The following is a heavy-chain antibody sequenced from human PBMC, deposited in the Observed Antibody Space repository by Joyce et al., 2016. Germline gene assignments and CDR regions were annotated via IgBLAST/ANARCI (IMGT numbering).Heavy chain of an antibody. V-gene: IGHV4-59*01. CDR3: AGRQAGYLFGMDV. CDR2: IYYTGRS. J-gene: IGHJ6*02. CDR1: GGSNISYY. Sequence: QVQLQESGRGLLKPSETLSLTCAVSGGSNISYYWSWVRQSPEEGLEWIGYIYYTGRSEYNPSLKSRVTMAMDSYKNQFSLQLTSVTAADTATYYCAGRQAGYLFGMDVWGPGTTVIVSS. D-gene: IGHD2-15*01.